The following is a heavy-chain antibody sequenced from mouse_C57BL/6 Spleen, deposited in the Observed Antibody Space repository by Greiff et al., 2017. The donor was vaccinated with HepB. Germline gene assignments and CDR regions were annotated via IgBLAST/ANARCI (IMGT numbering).Heavy chain of an antibody. CDR1: GYTFTSYW. Sequence: QVQLQQPGAELVKPGASVKLSCKASGYTFTSYWMQWVKQRPGQGLEWIGEIDPSDSYTNYNQKFKGKATLTVDTSSSTAYMQLSSLTSEDAAVYYCARLYHYSNYRGYFDVWGTGTTVTVSS. J-gene: IGHJ1*03. V-gene: IGHV1-50*01. D-gene: IGHD2-5*01. CDR3: ARLYHYSNYRGYFDV. CDR2: IDPSDSYT.